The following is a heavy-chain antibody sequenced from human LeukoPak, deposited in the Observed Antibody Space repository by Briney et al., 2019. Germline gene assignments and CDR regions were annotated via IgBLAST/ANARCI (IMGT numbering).Heavy chain of an antibody. Sequence: ASVKVSCKVSGYTLTELSMHWVRQAPGKGLEWVGGFDPEDGETIYAQKFQGRVTMTEDTSTDTAYMELSSLRSEDTAVYYCATLPISGSYPFDYWGQGTLVTVSS. CDR3: ATLPISGSYPFDY. CDR1: GYTLTELS. D-gene: IGHD1-26*01. V-gene: IGHV1-24*01. CDR2: FDPEDGET. J-gene: IGHJ4*02.